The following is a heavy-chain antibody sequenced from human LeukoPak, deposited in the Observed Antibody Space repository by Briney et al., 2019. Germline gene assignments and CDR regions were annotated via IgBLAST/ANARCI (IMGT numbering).Heavy chain of an antibody. Sequence: GGSLRLSCAASGLSFSSSWMNWVRQAAGKGLEGVSYISSSCSTIYYAASVKGRFTISRDNAKNSLYMQMNRLRGEDTAVYYCEELGITMIGGVWGKGTTVTISS. D-gene: IGHD3-10*02. CDR1: GLSFSSSW. V-gene: IGHV3-48*04. CDR3: EELGITMIGGV. J-gene: IGHJ6*04. CDR2: ISSSCSTI.